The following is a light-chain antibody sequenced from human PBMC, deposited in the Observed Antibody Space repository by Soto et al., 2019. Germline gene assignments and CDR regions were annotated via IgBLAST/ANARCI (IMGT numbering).Light chain of an antibody. CDR2: YDS. J-gene: IGLJ3*02. CDR3: QVWDSSSDWV. CDR1: NIGSKS. V-gene: IGLV3-21*04. Sequence: SYELTQPPSVSVAPGKTARITCGGNNIGSKSVHWYQQKPGQAPVLVIYYDSDRPSGIPERFSGSNSGNTATLTISRVEAGDEADYYCQVWDSSSDWVLGGGTKLTVL.